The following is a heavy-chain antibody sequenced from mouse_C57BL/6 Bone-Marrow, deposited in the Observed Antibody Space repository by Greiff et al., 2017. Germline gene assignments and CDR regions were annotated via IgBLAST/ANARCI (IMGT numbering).Heavy chain of an antibody. Sequence: EVQVVESGGDLVKPGGSLKLSCAASGFTFSSYGMSWVRQTPDKRLEWVATISSGGSYTYYPDSVKGRFTISRDNAKNTLYLQMSSLKSEDTAMYYCARQIYGSLMDDWGQGTTLTVAS. CDR2: ISSGGSYT. CDR3: ARQIYGSLMDD. CDR1: GFTFSSYG. V-gene: IGHV5-6*01. D-gene: IGHD2-1*01. J-gene: IGHJ2*01.